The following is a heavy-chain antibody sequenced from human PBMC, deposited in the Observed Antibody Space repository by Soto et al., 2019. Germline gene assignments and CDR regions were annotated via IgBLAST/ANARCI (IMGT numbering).Heavy chain of an antibody. J-gene: IGHJ6*02. V-gene: IGHV1-69*13. D-gene: IGHD6-6*01. CDR2: IIPIFGTA. CDR3: ARADSSSSGISMDV. Sequence: ASLKVSCKASGGTFSSYAISWVRQAPGQGLEWMGGIIPIFGTANYAQKFQGRVTITADESTSTAYMELSSLRSEDTAVYYCARADSSSSGISMDVWGQGTTVTVSS. CDR1: GGTFSSYA.